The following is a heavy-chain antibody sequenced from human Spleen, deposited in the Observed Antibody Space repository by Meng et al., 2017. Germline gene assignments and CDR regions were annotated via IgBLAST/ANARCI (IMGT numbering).Heavy chain of an antibody. CDR3: ARDSVVASNDY. D-gene: IGHD2-15*01. V-gene: IGHV3-23*01. J-gene: IGHJ4*02. CDR1: GYTFSSYA. Sequence: GGSLRLSCADSGYTFSSYAMSWVRQPPGQGLEWVSALSHSGGSAYYADSVKGRFTISRDNSKNTLYLEMNSLRPEDSGVYYCARDSVVASNDYWGQGTLVTVSS. CDR2: LSHSGGSA.